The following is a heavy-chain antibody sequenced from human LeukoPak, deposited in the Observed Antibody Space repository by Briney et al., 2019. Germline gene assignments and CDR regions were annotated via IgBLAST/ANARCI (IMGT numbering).Heavy chain of an antibody. Sequence: SETLSLTCTVSGASISPYYWSWIRQPAGKGLEWIGRIYNSGYTNYNPSLESRVTMSLDTSKNEFSLRLSSVTAADTALYYCARRGTGSYSRFDPWGQGTLVTVSS. J-gene: IGHJ5*02. CDR3: ARRGTGSYSRFDP. V-gene: IGHV4-4*07. D-gene: IGHD1-26*01. CDR2: IYNSGYT. CDR1: GASISPYY.